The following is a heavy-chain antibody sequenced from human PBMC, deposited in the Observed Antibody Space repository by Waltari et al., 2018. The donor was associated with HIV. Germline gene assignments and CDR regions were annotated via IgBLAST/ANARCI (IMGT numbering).Heavy chain of an antibody. J-gene: IGHJ6*02. V-gene: IGHV3-49*05. CDR2: ITSEAYGGTA. CDR1: GFTFGDYG. Sequence: VHLMESGGGLVKPGRSLRLSCRGSGFTFGDYGLRWFRQAPGQGLEWVGFITSEAYGGTAEYAASVTGRFTISREDSKSTAYMQMNRLESEDTGVYFCSRPSGPLHSYGMDVWGQGTTVIVSS. D-gene: IGHD1-26*01. CDR3: SRPSGPLHSYGMDV.